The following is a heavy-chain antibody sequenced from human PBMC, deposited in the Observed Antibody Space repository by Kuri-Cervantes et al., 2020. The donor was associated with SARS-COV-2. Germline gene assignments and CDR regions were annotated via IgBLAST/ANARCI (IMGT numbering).Heavy chain of an antibody. J-gene: IGHJ6*03. CDR3: ARDKSGSWYRVGYYMDV. D-gene: IGHD6-13*01. V-gene: IGHV3-48*03. CDR1: GFTFSDYE. Sequence: GGSLRLSCAASGFTFSDYEMNWVRQAPGKGLEWASYISISGSTIYYADSVKGRFTISRDNAKNSLYLQMNSLRAEDTAVYYCARDKSGSWYRVGYYMDVWGKGTTVTVSS. CDR2: ISISGSTI.